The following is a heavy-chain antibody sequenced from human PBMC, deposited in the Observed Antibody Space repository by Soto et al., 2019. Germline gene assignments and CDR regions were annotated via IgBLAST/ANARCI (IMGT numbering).Heavy chain of an antibody. D-gene: IGHD3-22*01. V-gene: IGHV4-30-2*01. Sequence: QLQLQESDSGLVRPAQTLSLTCAVSGASVSSGSYSWSWIRQPPGKGLEWIGFYFQGGDAYYNPSLESCVTISVDGSQNQFSLKLRAGTAADTAVYYCARLDYQSSGSYAFDIWGPGTTVTVSS. CDR2: YFQGGDA. CDR1: GASVSSGSYS. J-gene: IGHJ3*02. CDR3: ARLDYQSSGSYAFDI.